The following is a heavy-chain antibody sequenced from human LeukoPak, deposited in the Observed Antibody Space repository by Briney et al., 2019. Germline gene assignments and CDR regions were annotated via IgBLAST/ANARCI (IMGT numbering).Heavy chain of an antibody. D-gene: IGHD3-3*01. Sequence: SETLSLTCTVSGGSITSYYWSWIRQPAGKGLERIGRIYTTGSTYYNHFLKSRVTMAVDTSKNQFSLRLSSVTAADTAVYYCARRSLSFSPNTIFGGLHYYYYYMDVWGKGTTVTVSS. CDR2: IYTTGST. J-gene: IGHJ6*03. CDR1: GGSITSYY. V-gene: IGHV4-4*07. CDR3: ARRSLSFSPNTIFGGLHYYYYYMDV.